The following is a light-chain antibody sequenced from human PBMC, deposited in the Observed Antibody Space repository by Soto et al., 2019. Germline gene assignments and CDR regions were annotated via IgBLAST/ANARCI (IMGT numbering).Light chain of an antibody. CDR3: CSYAGSRTLV. CDR2: EYN. V-gene: IGLV2-23*01. J-gene: IGLJ2*01. CDR1: SSDVGGYNL. Sequence: QSVLTQPASVSGSPGQSITISCTGTSSDVGGYNLVSWYQHHPGKAPKLMIYEYNRRPSGVSDRFSGSKSGNTASLTISGLQAEDEADYYCCSYAGSRTLVFGGGTKLTVL.